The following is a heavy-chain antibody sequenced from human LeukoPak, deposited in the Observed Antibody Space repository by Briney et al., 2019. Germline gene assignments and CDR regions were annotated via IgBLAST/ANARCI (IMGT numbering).Heavy chain of an antibody. Sequence: GGSLRLSCAASGFTVSSNEMSWVRQAPGKGLEWVSSISGGSTYYADSRKGRFTISRDNSKNTLHLQMNSLRAEDTAVYYCATSAYDILTGYFDYWGQGTLVTVSS. D-gene: IGHD3-9*01. CDR2: ISGGST. V-gene: IGHV3-38-3*01. CDR1: GFTVSSNE. J-gene: IGHJ4*02. CDR3: ATSAYDILTGYFDY.